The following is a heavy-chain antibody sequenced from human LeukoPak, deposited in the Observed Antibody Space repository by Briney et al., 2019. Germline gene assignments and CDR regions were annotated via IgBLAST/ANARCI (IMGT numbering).Heavy chain of an antibody. V-gene: IGHV4-61*01. CDR2: IYYSGST. D-gene: IGHD3-10*01. J-gene: IGHJ5*02. CDR1: GDSISSVNYY. Sequence: KTSETLSLTCTVSGDSISSVNYYWSWVRQHPGKGLELTGYIYYSGSTNYNPPLKSRVTISVDTSKNQFSLKLTSVTAADTAVYYCARGGWLDPWGQGTLVTVSS. CDR3: ARGGWLDP.